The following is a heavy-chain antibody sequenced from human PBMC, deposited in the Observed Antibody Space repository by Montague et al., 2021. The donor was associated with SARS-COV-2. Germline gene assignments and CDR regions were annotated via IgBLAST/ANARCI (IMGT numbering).Heavy chain of an antibody. Sequence: TLSLTCTVSGGSISSGSYYWSWIRQPAGKGLEWIGRISISGSTNYNPSLKIRVTISVDTSKNQSSLKLSSVTAADTAVYYCARDIAVAGLFDYWGQGTLVTVSS. CDR2: ISISGST. J-gene: IGHJ4*02. CDR1: GGSISSGSYY. D-gene: IGHD6-19*01. V-gene: IGHV4-61*02. CDR3: ARDIAVAGLFDY.